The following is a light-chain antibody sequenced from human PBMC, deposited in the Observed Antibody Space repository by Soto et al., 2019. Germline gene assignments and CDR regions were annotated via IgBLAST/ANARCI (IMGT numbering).Light chain of an antibody. CDR2: EDN. V-gene: IGLV6-57*04. Sequence: NFMLTQPHSVSESPGKTVTISCTRSSGSIASNYVQWYQQRPGSVPTTVIYEDNQRPSGVPDRFSGSIDNSSNSASLTISGLKTEDEADYYCQSDDSGWVFGGGTKVTAL. J-gene: IGLJ3*02. CDR3: QSDDSGWV. CDR1: SGSIASNY.